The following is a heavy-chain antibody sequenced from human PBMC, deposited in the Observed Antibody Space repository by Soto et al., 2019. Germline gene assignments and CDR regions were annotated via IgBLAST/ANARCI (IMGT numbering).Heavy chain of an antibody. D-gene: IGHD3-3*01. J-gene: IGHJ4*02. CDR1: GFTFSSYA. CDR3: AGGGGGYYDFWSEYYFDY. CDR2: ISYDGSNK. Sequence: GGSLRLSCAASGFTFSSYAMHWVRQAPGKGLEWVAVISYDGSNKYYADSVKGRFTISRDNSKNTLYLQMNSLRAEDTAVYYCAGGGGGYYDFWSEYYFDYWGQGTLVTVSS. V-gene: IGHV3-30-3*01.